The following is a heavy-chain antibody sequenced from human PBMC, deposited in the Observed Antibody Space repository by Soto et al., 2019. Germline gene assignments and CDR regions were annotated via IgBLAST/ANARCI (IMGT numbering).Heavy chain of an antibody. J-gene: IGHJ6*02. V-gene: IGHV3-30*03. CDR2: ISYDGNNK. CDR3: ATDLWRDTSCYSCHSGMYV. D-gene: IGHD2-2*02. CDR1: GFTFRTYG. Sequence: PGLSLRLCFAASGFTFRTYGMHWVRQAPGKGLEWVSLISYDGNNKYYGDSVKGRFTISRDNSKNTLFLQMNSLRPEDTAVYYCATDLWRDTSCYSCHSGMYVCAQGSTVTV.